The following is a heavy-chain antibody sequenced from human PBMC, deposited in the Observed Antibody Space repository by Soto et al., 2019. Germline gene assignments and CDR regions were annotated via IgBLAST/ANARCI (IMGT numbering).Heavy chain of an antibody. CDR2: LSYSGNT. Sequence: QVQLQESGPGLVKPSQTLSLTCTVSGGSFSGGGYYWSWIRQHPGKGLEWMGYLSYSGNTKYKPSLQSRITISVDTSENQFSLMLTSVTAADTAIYCCARTSIFGVVLNAFDIWGQGTLVTVSS. CDR1: GGSFSGGGYY. CDR3: ARTSIFGVVLNAFDI. V-gene: IGHV4-31*03. J-gene: IGHJ3*02. D-gene: IGHD3-3*01.